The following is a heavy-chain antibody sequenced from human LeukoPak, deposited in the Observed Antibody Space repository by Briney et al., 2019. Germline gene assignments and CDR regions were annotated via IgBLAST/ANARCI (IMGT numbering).Heavy chain of an antibody. V-gene: IGHV3-49*04. Sequence: GGSLRLSCTASGFTFGDYAMSWVRQAPGKGLEWVGFIRSKAYGGTTEYAASVKGRFTISRDDPKSIAYLQMNSLKTEDTAVYYCTRDFVVYYYGMDVWGQGTTVAASS. CDR3: TRDFVVYYYGMDV. CDR2: IRSKAYGGTT. D-gene: IGHD2-2*01. J-gene: IGHJ6*02. CDR1: GFTFGDYA.